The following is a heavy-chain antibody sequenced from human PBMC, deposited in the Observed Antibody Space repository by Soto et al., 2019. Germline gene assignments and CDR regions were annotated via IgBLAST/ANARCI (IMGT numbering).Heavy chain of an antibody. CDR1: GFTFSSYG. CDR2: ISYDGSNK. J-gene: IGHJ4*02. Sequence: QVQLVESGGGVGQPGRSLRLSCAASGFTFSSYGMHWVRQAPGKGLEWVAVISYDGSNKYYADSVKGRFTISRDNSKNTLYLQMNSLRGEDTDVYYCAKETYSGPLDYWGQGTLVTVSS. V-gene: IGHV3-30*18. CDR3: AKETYSGPLDY. D-gene: IGHD2-15*01.